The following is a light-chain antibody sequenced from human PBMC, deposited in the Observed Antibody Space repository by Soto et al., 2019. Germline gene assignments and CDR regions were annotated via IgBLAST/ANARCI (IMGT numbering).Light chain of an antibody. CDR1: SSNIGSNT. J-gene: IGLJ2*01. CDR2: SNN. V-gene: IGLV1-44*01. Sequence: QSALTQPPSASGTPGQRVTISCSGSSSNIGSNTVNWYQQLPGTAPKLLIYSNNQRPSEVPDRFSGSKSGTSASLAISGLQSEDEADYYCAAWDDSLNGVVFGGGTKLTVL. CDR3: AAWDDSLNGVV.